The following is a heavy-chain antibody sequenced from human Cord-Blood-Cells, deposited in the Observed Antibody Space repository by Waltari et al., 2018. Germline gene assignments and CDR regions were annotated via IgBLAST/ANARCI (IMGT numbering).Heavy chain of an antibody. Sequence: ELPLVESGGGLIQPGGSVRPSSSAFGFTVSSNYNSCVRQAPGKGLEWVTVIYSGGSTYYADSVKGRLTISRDNAKNTLYLQMNSLRAEDKAVYDGARVKVATIDYWGQGTLVTVSS. CDR3: ARVKVATIDY. J-gene: IGHJ4*02. CDR2: IYSGGST. CDR1: GFTVSSNY. D-gene: IGHD5-12*01. V-gene: IGHV3-53*01.